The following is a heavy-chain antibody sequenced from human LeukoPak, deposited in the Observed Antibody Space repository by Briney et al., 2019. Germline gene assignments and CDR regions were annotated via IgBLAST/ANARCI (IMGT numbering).Heavy chain of an antibody. CDR3: ARGLRGRYSSSWHFDY. V-gene: IGHV6-1*01. J-gene: IGHJ4*02. CDR2: TYYRSKWYN. CDR1: GDTVSSYSSA. Sequence: SQTLSLTCAISGDTVSSYSSAWNWLRQSPSRGLEWLGRTYYRSKWYNDYAVSMKSRVTFNSDTSKNQFSLQLSSVTPEDTAVYYCARGLRGRYSSSWHFDYWGQGTLVTVSS. D-gene: IGHD6-13*01.